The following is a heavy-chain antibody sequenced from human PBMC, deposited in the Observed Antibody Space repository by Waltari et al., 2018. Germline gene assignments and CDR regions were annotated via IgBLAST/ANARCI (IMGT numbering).Heavy chain of an antibody. CDR3: ARVFPHYYDSSGYSDDAFDI. D-gene: IGHD3-22*01. V-gene: IGHV3-33*01. Sequence: QVQLVESGGGVVQPGRSLRLSCAASGFTFSSYGMHWVRQAPGKGLGWVAVIWYDGSNKYYADSVKGRFTISRDNSKNTLYLQMNSLRAEDTAVYYCARVFPHYYDSSGYSDDAFDIWGQGTMVTVSS. CDR2: IWYDGSNK. CDR1: GFTFSSYG. J-gene: IGHJ3*02.